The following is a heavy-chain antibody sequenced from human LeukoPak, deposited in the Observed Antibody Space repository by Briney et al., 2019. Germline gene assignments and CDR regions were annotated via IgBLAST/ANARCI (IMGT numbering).Heavy chain of an antibody. J-gene: IGHJ3*02. D-gene: IGHD3-22*01. CDR1: GFTFSSYA. CDR3: AKSSGYYFTSGAFDI. V-gene: IGHV3-30-3*02. Sequence: GGSLRLSCAASGFTFSSYAMHWVRQAPGKGLEWVAVISYDGSNKYYADSVKGRFTISRDDAKNSLYLQMNGLRAEDMALYYCAKSSGYYFTSGAFDIWGQGTMVTVSS. CDR2: ISYDGSNK.